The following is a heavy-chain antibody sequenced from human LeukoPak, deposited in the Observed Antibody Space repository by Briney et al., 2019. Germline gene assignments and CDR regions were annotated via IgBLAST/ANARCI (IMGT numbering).Heavy chain of an antibody. Sequence: GRSLRLSCAAPGFTFSSYGTHWVRQAPGKGLEWVAVIWYDGSNKYYADSVKGRFTISRDNSKNTLYLQMNSLRAEDTAVYYCARDTTKKYYYDSSGPDYWGQGTLVTVSS. CDR2: IWYDGSNK. J-gene: IGHJ4*02. CDR3: ARDTTKKYYYDSSGPDY. CDR1: GFTFSSYG. D-gene: IGHD3-22*01. V-gene: IGHV3-33*01.